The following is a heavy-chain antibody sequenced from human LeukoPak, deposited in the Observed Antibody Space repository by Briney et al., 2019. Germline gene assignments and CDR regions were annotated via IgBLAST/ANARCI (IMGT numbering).Heavy chain of an antibody. D-gene: IGHD3-3*01. CDR3: ARNFGYYDFWSGYYLGSGYFDY. J-gene: IGHJ4*02. V-gene: IGHV2-70*04. CDR1: GFSLSTSGMR. CDR2: IDWDDDK. Sequence: SGSALVEPTQTLTLTCTFSGFSLSTSGMRVSWIRQPPGKALEWLARIDWDDDKFYSTSLKTRLTISKDTSKNQVVLTMTNMDPVDTATYYCARNFGYYDFWSGYYLGSGYFDYWGQGTLVTVSS.